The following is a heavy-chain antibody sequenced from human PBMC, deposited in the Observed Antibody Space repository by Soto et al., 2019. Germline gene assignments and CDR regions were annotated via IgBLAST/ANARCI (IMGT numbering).Heavy chain of an antibody. D-gene: IGHD3-10*01. CDR1: GGSISSYY. CDR3: ARVLLLWFGELPDAFDI. V-gene: IGHV4-59*01. J-gene: IGHJ3*02. CDR2: IYYSGST. Sequence: SETLSLTYTVSGGSISSYYWRWIRQPPGKGLEWIGYIYYSGSTNYNPSLKSRVTIPVDTSKNQFSLKLSSVTAADTAVYYCARVLLLWFGELPDAFDIWGQGTMVTVSS.